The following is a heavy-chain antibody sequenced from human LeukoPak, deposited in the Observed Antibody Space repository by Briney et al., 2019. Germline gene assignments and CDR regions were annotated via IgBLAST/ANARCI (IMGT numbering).Heavy chain of an antibody. V-gene: IGHV3-33*01. Sequence: GGSLRLSCAASGFTFSSYGMHWVRQAPGKGLEWVAVIWYDGSNKYYADSVKGRFTISRDNAKNTLYLQMNSLRAEDTAVYYCARDLYSSSSLSNWFDPWGQGTLVTVSS. CDR1: GFTFSSYG. D-gene: IGHD6-6*01. CDR3: ARDLYSSSSLSNWFDP. CDR2: IWYDGSNK. J-gene: IGHJ5*02.